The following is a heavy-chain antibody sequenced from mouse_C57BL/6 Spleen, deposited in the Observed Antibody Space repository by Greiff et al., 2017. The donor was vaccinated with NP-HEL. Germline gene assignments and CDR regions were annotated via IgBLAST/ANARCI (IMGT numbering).Heavy chain of an antibody. Sequence: EVQVVESGGGLVKPGGSLKLSCAASGFTFSDYGMHWVRQAPEKGLEWVAYISSGSSTIYYADTVKGRFTISRDNAKNTLFLQMPSLRSEDSARYYGARGGAMDYWGQGTSVTVSS. CDR3: ARGGAMDY. V-gene: IGHV5-17*01. CDR2: ISSGSSTI. CDR1: GFTFSDYG. J-gene: IGHJ4*01.